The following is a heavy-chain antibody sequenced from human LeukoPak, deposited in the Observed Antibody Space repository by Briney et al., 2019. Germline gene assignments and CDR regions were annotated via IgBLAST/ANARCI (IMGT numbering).Heavy chain of an antibody. CDR1: GFTFSNAW. CDR3: ARDDDPYSSGWLSY. D-gene: IGHD6-19*01. V-gene: IGHV3-15*07. J-gene: IGHJ4*02. CDR2: IKSKTDGGTT. Sequence: GGSLRLSCAASGFTFSNAWMNWVRQAPGKGLEWVGRIKSKTDGGTTDYAAPVKGRFTISRDNSKNTLYLQMNSLRAEDTAVYYCARDDDPYSSGWLSYWGQGTLVTVSS.